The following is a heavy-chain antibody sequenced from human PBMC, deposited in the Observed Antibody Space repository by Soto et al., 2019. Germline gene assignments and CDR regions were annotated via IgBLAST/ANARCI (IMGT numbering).Heavy chain of an antibody. CDR3: ARGGEVGPRGDF. J-gene: IGHJ4*02. CDR2: INLKQGGT. D-gene: IGHD1-26*01. V-gene: IGHV1-46*02. CDR1: GYSFNTSY. Sequence: QVQLVQSGAEVKRPGASVKISCMASGYSFNTSYMHWVRQAPGQGLEWVGIINLKQGGTNYAPKFRGRVTMTRDTSTNTVYLELHSLRDEDAAVDYWARGGEVGPRGDFWGQGTLVVVSS.